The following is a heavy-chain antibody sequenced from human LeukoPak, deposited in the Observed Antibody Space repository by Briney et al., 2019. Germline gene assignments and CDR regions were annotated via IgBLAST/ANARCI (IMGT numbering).Heavy chain of an antibody. CDR2: INSDGNIT. J-gene: IGHJ4*02. CDR1: GFTFSNHW. D-gene: IGHD2-15*01. CDR3: ARELSGGSSRHFDY. V-gene: IGHV3-74*01. Sequence: GGSLRLSCAASGFTFSNHWMHWVRQAPGKGPVWVSRINSDGNITTYADSVKGRFSISRDNAKNALYLQMNSLRAEDTAMYYCARELSGGSSRHFDYWGQGTLVTVSS.